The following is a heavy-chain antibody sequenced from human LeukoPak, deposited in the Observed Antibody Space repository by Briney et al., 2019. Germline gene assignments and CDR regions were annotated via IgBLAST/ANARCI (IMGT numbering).Heavy chain of an antibody. CDR3: AKYGGLYYFDY. D-gene: IGHD4-23*01. Sequence: PGGSLSLFCAASGFTFSSYAMSWVRQAPGKGLEWVSALSGSGGSTYYADSVKGRFTISRDNSKHTLYLQMNSLRAEDTAVYYCAKYGGLYYFDYCEQGVLVTVSS. J-gene: IGHJ4*02. CDR2: LSGSGGST. CDR1: GFTFSSYA. V-gene: IGHV3-23*01.